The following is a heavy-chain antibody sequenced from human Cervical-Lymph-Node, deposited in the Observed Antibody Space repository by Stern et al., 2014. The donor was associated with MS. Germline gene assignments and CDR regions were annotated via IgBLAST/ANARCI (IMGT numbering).Heavy chain of an antibody. V-gene: IGHV3-7*01. CDR1: GFTFSNFW. D-gene: IGHD2-15*01. Sequence: EVQLLESGGGLAPPGGSLRLSCAASGFTFSNFWMNWVRQTPGKGLQWVAHIKGDGAETYYLDSVKGRFTISRDNTKNSLSLQMNSLRVEDTGVYHCFYGHYSGAWGKGTLVTVSS. J-gene: IGHJ5*02. CDR3: FYGHYSGA. CDR2: IKGDGAET.